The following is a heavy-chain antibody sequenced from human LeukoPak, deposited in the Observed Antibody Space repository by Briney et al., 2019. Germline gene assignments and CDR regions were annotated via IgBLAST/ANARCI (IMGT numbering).Heavy chain of an antibody. V-gene: IGHV3-30*19. Sequence: PGGSLRLSCAASGFTFSSYGMHWVRQAPGKGLEGVAVISYDGSNKYYADSVKGRFTISRDNSKNTLYLQMNSLRAEDTAVYYCARGRYYYDSSGYYGEFDYWGQGTLVTVSS. CDR3: ARGRYYYDSSGYYGEFDY. D-gene: IGHD3-22*01. CDR1: GFTFSSYG. J-gene: IGHJ4*02. CDR2: ISYDGSNK.